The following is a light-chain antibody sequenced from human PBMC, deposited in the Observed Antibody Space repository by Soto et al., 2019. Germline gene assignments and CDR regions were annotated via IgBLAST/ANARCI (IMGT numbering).Light chain of an antibody. CDR3: QQYNNWPMCT. Sequence: EIVMTQSPATLSVSPGERATLSCRASQSVSSYLSWYQQKPGQAPRLLIYAASTRATGIPARFSGSGSGTEFTLTISSLQSEDFAVYYCQQYNNWPMCTFGQGTKLEIK. V-gene: IGKV3-15*01. CDR2: AAS. CDR1: QSVSSY. J-gene: IGKJ2*02.